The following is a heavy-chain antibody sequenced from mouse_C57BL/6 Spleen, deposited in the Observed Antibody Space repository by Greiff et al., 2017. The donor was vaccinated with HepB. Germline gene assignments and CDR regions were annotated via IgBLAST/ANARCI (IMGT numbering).Heavy chain of an antibody. Sequence: EVQLQQSGPELVKPGASVKISCKASGYSFTGYYMNWVKQSPEKSLEWIGEINPRTGGTTYNQKFKAKATLTVDKSSSTADMQLKSLTSEAAAVYYVAYCGSSYGAMDYWGQGTSVTVSS. V-gene: IGHV1-42*01. D-gene: IGHD1-1*01. CDR2: INPRTGGT. CDR3: AYCGSSYGAMDY. CDR1: GYSFTGYY. J-gene: IGHJ4*01.